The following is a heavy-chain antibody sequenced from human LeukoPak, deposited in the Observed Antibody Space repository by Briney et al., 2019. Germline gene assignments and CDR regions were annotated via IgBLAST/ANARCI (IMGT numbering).Heavy chain of an antibody. D-gene: IGHD1-14*01. CDR1: VYTFTQYF. Sequence: ASVKVSCKASVYTFTQYFLHWVRQAPAQGLEWMGWICPNSGATDSAQKFQGRVTITRDMSITTAYMELSSLISDDTAVYYCARKKSPDQPLDYWGQGTLVTVSS. J-gene: IGHJ4*02. CDR2: ICPNSGAT. CDR3: ARKKSPDQPLDY. V-gene: IGHV1-2*02.